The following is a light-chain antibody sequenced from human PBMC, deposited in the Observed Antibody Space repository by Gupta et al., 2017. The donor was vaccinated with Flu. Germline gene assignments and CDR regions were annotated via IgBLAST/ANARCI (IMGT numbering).Light chain of an antibody. Sequence: IVLTQSPATLSVSPCERATLACRAIQTVSSDLAWYQQKPGQAPRLLIYGVSTRATGFPDRFSGSGSGTEFTLTISSLQAEDFAVYYCQQDNNWPRTFGQGTKVEIK. J-gene: IGKJ1*01. CDR2: GVS. CDR1: QTVSSD. CDR3: QQDNNWPRT. V-gene: IGKV3-15*01.